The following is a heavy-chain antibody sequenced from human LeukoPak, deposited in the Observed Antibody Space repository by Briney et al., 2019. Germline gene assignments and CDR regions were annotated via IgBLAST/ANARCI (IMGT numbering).Heavy chain of an antibody. CDR1: GFTVSSKY. D-gene: IGHD2-15*01. CDR2: IYRDDNT. V-gene: IGHV3-66*01. J-gene: IGHJ3*02. CDR3: ARGVLNLGDIVVVVAAKDDAFDI. Sequence: PGGSLKLSCAASGFTVSSKYMSWVRQAPGKGLEWVSTIYRDDNTHYADFVRGRFTISRDNSENTLYLQMNSLRAEDTAVYYCARGVLNLGDIVVVVAAKDDAFDIWGQGTMVTVSS.